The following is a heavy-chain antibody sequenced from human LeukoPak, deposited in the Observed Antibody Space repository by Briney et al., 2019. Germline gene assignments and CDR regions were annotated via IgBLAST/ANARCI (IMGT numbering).Heavy chain of an antibody. V-gene: IGHV4-59*01. Sequence: SETLSLTCTVSGGSISYYYWSWIRQSPGKGLEWIGYIYYSGSTNYNPSLKSRVTISVDTSKSQFSLKLSSVTAADTAVYYCARESLRGEYYYYGMDVWGQGTTVTVSS. D-gene: IGHD2-21*01. J-gene: IGHJ6*02. CDR3: ARESLRGEYYYYGMDV. CDR2: IYYSGST. CDR1: GGSISYYY.